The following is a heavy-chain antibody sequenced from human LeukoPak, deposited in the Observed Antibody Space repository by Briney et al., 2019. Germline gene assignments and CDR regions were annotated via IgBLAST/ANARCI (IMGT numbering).Heavy chain of an antibody. Sequence: GGSLRLSCAASGFTFSNYAMSWVRQAPGKGLEWASSMSGSGGSTYYADSAKGRFTISRDNSKNTLYLQMNNLRAEDTALYYCAKNQGQWLVPVDYWGQGTLVTVSS. CDR3: AKNQGQWLVPVDY. CDR2: MSGSGGST. D-gene: IGHD6-19*01. CDR1: GFTFSNYA. J-gene: IGHJ4*02. V-gene: IGHV3-23*01.